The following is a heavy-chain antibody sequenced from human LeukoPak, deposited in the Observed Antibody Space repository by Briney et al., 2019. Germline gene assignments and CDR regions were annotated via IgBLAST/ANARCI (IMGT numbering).Heavy chain of an antibody. CDR1: GFTFNTHW. Sequence: GGSLRLSCAASGFTFNTHWMTWVRQAPGKGLEWVSAISGSGGSTYYADSVKGRFTISRDNSKNTLYLQMNSLRAEDTAVYYCAKSRSSSTSCYNYWGQGTLVTVSS. D-gene: IGHD2-2*02. V-gene: IGHV3-23*01. CDR3: AKSRSSSTSCYNY. CDR2: ISGSGGST. J-gene: IGHJ4*02.